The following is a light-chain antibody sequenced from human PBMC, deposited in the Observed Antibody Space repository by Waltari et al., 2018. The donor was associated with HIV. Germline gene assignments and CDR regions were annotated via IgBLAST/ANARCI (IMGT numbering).Light chain of an antibody. CDR2: WAF. V-gene: IGKV4-1*01. CDR3: QQYYNTPLT. J-gene: IGKJ1*01. CDR1: QTILYSSNNKTY. Sequence: DIVMTQSPDSLAVSLGERATINRKSSQTILYSSNNKTYLSCYQQRPRQPPKLLVYWAFTRQSGVPDRFSGSGSGTDFTLTISSLQAEDVAVYYCQQYYNTPLTFGQGTKVEIK.